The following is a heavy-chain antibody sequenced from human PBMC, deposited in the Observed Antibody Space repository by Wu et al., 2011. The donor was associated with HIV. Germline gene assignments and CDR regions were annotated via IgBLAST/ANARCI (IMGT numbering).Heavy chain of an antibody. Sequence: QVQLVQSGAEVKKPGASVKVSCKASGYTFTGYYMHWVRQAPGQGLEWMGWINPNSGGTNYAQKFQGRVTMTRDTSISTAYMELSRLRSDDTAVYYCARGWETSCYSFDCAWFDSWGQGTLVTVSS. J-gene: IGHJ5*01. CDR2: INPNSGGT. D-gene: IGHD2-2*01. CDR1: GYTFTGYY. CDR3: ARGWETSCYSFDCAWFDS. V-gene: IGHV1-2*02.